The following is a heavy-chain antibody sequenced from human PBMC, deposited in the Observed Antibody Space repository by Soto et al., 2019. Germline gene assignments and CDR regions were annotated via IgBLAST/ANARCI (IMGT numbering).Heavy chain of an antibody. CDR3: ARDPSFYYGLYVTDV. Sequence: PGGSLRLSCAASGFTLSSYALHWVRQAPGRGPEWVAVIWYDGSNKYYGESVKGRFTISRDDSKNTLYLQMNSLRVEDTAVYYCARDPSFYYGLYVTDVWGQGTTVTVSS. CDR1: GFTLSSYA. J-gene: IGHJ6*02. V-gene: IGHV3-33*01. D-gene: IGHD3-10*01. CDR2: IWYDGSNK.